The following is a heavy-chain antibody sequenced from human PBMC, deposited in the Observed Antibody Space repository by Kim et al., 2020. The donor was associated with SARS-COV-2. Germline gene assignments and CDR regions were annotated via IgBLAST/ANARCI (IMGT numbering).Heavy chain of an antibody. D-gene: IGHD3-22*01. J-gene: IGHJ4*02. CDR3: VKPHYYDSSAQPPPHFDY. Sequence: GGSLRLSCSASGFTFSSYAMHWVRQAPGKGLEYVSAISSNGGSTYSADSVKGRFTISRDNSKNTLYLQMSSLRAEDTAVYYCVKPHYYDSSAQPPPHFDYWGQGTLVTVSS. V-gene: IGHV3-64D*09. CDR1: GFTFSSYA. CDR2: ISSNGGST.